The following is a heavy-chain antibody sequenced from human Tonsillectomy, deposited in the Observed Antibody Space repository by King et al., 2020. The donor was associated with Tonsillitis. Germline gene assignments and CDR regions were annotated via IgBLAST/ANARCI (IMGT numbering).Heavy chain of an antibody. V-gene: IGHV5-51*01. D-gene: IGHD1-1*01. CDR1: GYSFTNYW. CDR3: ASCLGGGKTETLGLDY. Sequence: EVQLVESGAEVKKPGESLKLSCKGSGYSFTNYWIGWVRQMPGKGLEWMGIIYPGDSDTRYSPSFQGQVTISADKSISTAYLQWSSLKASDTAVYYCASCLGGGKTETLGLDYWGQGTLVTVSS. J-gene: IGHJ4*02. CDR2: IYPGDSDT.